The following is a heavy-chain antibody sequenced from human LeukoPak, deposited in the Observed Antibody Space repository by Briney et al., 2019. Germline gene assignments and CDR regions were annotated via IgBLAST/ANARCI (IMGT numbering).Heavy chain of an antibody. CDR1: GFTFSSFA. CDR2: ITNSGVTT. CDR3: AKARLYCSSGTCSDHPATLTGMDV. Sequence: GGSLRLSCAASGFTFSSFAMNWVRQAPGKGLEWVSLITNSGVTTHYVDSVKGRFTISRDNSRSTLYLQLNSLRADDTALYYCAKARLYCSSGTCSDHPATLTGMDVWGQGTTVTVSS. V-gene: IGHV3-23*01. J-gene: IGHJ6*02. D-gene: IGHD2-2*01.